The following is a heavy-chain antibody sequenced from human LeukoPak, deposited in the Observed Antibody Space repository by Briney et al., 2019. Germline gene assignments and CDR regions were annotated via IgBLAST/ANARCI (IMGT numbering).Heavy chain of an antibody. Sequence: ASETLSLTCTVSRDSITTRTYYWGWIRQPPGKGLEWIGSIYHSGSTYYNPSLKSRVTMSVDTSKNQFSLKLASVTAADTAVYYCARINVAVRLLTDSWGQGTLVIVSS. V-gene: IGHV4-39*07. CDR2: IYHSGST. D-gene: IGHD6-19*01. CDR3: ARINVAVRLLTDS. J-gene: IGHJ4*02. CDR1: RDSITTRTYY.